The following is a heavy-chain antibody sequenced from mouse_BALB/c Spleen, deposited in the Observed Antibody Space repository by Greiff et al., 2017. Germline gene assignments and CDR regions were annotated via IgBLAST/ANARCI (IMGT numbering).Heavy chain of an antibody. V-gene: IGHV1-9*01. CDR3: AQIWLLGGFDY. CDR1: GYTFSSYW. D-gene: IGHD2-2*01. J-gene: IGHJ2*01. CDR2: ILPGSGST. Sequence: VKLQESGAELMKPGASVKISCKATGYTFSSYWIEWVKQRPGHGLEWIGEILPGSGSTNYNEKFKGKATFTADTSSNTAYMQLSSLTSEDSAVYYCAQIWLLGGFDYWGQGTTLTVSS.